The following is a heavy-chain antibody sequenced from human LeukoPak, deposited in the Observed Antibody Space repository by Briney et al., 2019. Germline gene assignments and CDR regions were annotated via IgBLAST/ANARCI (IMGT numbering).Heavy chain of an antibody. Sequence: SETLSLTCTVSGGSISSYYWSWLRQPPGKGLEWIGYIYYSGSTNYNPSLKSRVTISVDTSKNQFSLKLSSVTAADTAVYYCARVGGATLDYWGQGTLVTVSS. CDR2: IYYSGST. CDR1: GGSISSYY. D-gene: IGHD1-26*01. CDR3: ARVGGATLDY. V-gene: IGHV4-59*01. J-gene: IGHJ4*02.